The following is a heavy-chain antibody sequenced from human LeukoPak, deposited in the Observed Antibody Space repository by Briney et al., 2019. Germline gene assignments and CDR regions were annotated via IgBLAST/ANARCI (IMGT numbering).Heavy chain of an antibody. CDR2: IFGSAGATYN. CDR3: AREWHYDFWAGYVNWFDP. J-gene: IGHJ5*02. CDR1: PGSVHSHY. D-gene: IGHD3/OR15-3a*01. Sequence: SETLSLTCTVSPGSVHSHYWSWIRQPAGKGLEWIGRIFGSAGATYNKYNPSLRGRAVISVDTSKNQLSLKLTSVTAADTGVYYCAREWHYDFWAGYVNWFDPWGRGTLVTVSS. V-gene: IGHV4-4*07.